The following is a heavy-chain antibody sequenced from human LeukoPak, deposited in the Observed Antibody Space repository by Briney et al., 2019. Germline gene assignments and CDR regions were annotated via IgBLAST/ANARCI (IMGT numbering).Heavy chain of an antibody. Sequence: SETLSLTCTVSGYSISSGYYWGWIRQPPGKGREWIGSIYHSGSTYYNPSLKSRVTISVDTSKNQCSLKLSSVTAADTAVYYCARLTLWYYDSSGPIDYWGQGTLVTVSS. CDR1: GYSISSGYY. J-gene: IGHJ4*02. D-gene: IGHD3-22*01. CDR2: IYHSGST. CDR3: ARLTLWYYDSSGPIDY. V-gene: IGHV4-38-2*02.